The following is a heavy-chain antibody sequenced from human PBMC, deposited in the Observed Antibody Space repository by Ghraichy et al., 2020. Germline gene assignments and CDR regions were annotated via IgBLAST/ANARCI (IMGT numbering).Heavy chain of an antibody. Sequence: GESLNISCAASGFTFSTYAMSWVRQAPGKGLEWVSAISGSGGSTYYADSVKGRFTISRDNSKNTLYLQMNSLRAEDTAVYYCAKSSVYSGSYYFVYWGQGTLVTVSS. J-gene: IGHJ4*02. V-gene: IGHV3-23*01. CDR1: GFTFSTYA. D-gene: IGHD1-26*01. CDR3: AKSSVYSGSYYFVY. CDR2: ISGSGGST.